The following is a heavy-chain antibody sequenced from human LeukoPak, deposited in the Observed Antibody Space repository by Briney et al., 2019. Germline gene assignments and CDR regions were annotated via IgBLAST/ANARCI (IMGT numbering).Heavy chain of an antibody. D-gene: IGHD3-10*01. V-gene: IGHV4-59*12. Sequence: PSETLSLTCTVSGGSISSYYWSWIRQPPGKGLEWIGYIYYSGSTNYNPSLKSRVTISVDTSKNRFSLKLSSVTAADTAVYYCARVSWFGAFDYWGQGTLVTVSS. CDR1: GGSISSYY. CDR3: ARVSWFGAFDY. J-gene: IGHJ4*02. CDR2: IYYSGST.